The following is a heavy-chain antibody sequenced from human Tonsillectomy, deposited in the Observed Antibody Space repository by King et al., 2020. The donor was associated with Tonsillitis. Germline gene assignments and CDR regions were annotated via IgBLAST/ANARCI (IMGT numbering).Heavy chain of an antibody. CDR1: GFTFSSYG. D-gene: IGHD3-10*01. CDR2: ISYDGTNK. V-gene: IGHV3-30*18. CDR3: AKDYLWFGELPELFDD. Sequence: VQLVESGGGVVQPGRSLRLACAASGFTFSSYGMHWVRQAPGKGLEWVAIISYDGTNKYNADSVKGRFTISRDNSKNTLYLQMNSLRTEDTAVYYCAKDYLWFGELPELFDDWGQGTLVTVSS. J-gene: IGHJ4*02.